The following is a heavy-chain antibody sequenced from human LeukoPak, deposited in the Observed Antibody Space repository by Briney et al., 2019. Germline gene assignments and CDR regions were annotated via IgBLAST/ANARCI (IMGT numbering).Heavy chain of an antibody. Sequence: GGSLRLSCAASGFIFSSYGMHWVRQAPGKGLEWVAVIWYDGSNKYYADSVKGRFTISRDNADNSLSLQMNSLRAEDTAVYYCASWGAGGNSWGQGTLVTVSS. V-gene: IGHV3-33*01. D-gene: IGHD3-16*01. CDR3: ASWGAGGNS. CDR1: GFIFSSYG. J-gene: IGHJ4*02. CDR2: IWYDGSNK.